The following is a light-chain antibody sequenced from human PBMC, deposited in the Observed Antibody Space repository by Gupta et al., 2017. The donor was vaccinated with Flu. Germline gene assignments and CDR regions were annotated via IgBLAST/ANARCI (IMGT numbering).Light chain of an antibody. CDR3: QQSYDIPYT. V-gene: IGKV1-39*01. CDR1: QNIDSH. Sequence: GDRVTVTCRASQNIDSHLNWYQQTPGKAPKLLIYDVSTLQSGVPSRFSGSGYGTDFSLTITSLQPEDFATYYCQQSYDIPYTFGQGTDLDI. J-gene: IGKJ2*01. CDR2: DVS.